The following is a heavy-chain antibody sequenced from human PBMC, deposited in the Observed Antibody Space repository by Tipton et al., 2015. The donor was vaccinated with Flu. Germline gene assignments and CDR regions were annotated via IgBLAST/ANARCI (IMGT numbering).Heavy chain of an antibody. CDR2: ISGRGGST. Sequence: SLRLSCAASGFTFSSYAMSWVRQAPGKGLERVSVISGRGGSTYYADSVKGRFTISRDNSKNTMYLQMNSPRAEDTAVYYCANGRDSSGWYFDYWGQGTLVTVSS. CDR3: ANGRDSSGWYFDY. D-gene: IGHD6-19*01. J-gene: IGHJ4*02. V-gene: IGHV3-23*01. CDR1: GFTFSSYA.